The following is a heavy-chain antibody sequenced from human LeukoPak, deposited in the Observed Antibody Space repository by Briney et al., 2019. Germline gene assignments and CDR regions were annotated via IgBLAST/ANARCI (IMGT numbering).Heavy chain of an antibody. CDR3: AREVPYDSSRYYQPFDY. CDR2: INAYNGNT. J-gene: IGHJ4*02. Sequence: ASVKVSCKASGYTFTNYGISWVRQAPGQGLEWMGWINAYNGNTNYAQKLQGRVTMTTDTSTSTAYMELRSLRSDDTAVFYCAREVPYDSSRYYQPFDYWGQGTLVTVSS. V-gene: IGHV1-18*01. D-gene: IGHD3-22*01. CDR1: GYTFTNYG.